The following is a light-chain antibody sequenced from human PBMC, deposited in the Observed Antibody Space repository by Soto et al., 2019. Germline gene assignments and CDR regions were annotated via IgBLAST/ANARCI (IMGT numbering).Light chain of an antibody. Sequence: AIQMTQSPSSLSASVGDSVTITCRASQGISDDLGWYQQKPGKAPKLLIYAASSLERGVPSRFSGSGSGTDVTLTISSLQPEDSATYYCQQYYRYPLTFGGGTKVEIK. V-gene: IGKV1-6*01. CDR2: AAS. CDR3: QQYYRYPLT. CDR1: QGISDD. J-gene: IGKJ4*01.